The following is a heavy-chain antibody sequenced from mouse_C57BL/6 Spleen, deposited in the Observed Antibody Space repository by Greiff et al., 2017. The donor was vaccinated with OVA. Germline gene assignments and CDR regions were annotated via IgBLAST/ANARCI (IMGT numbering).Heavy chain of an antibody. CDR3: ARGDYYGSSYNAMDF. CDR1: GYTFTTYP. J-gene: IGHJ4*01. D-gene: IGHD1-1*01. CDR2: FHPYNDDT. Sequence: VMLVESGAELVKPGASVKMSCKASGYTFTTYPIEWMKQNHGKSLEWIGNFHPYNDDTKYNEKFKGKATLTVEKSSSTVYLELSRLTSDDSAVYYCARGDYYGSSYNAMDFWGQGTSVTVSS. V-gene: IGHV1-47*01.